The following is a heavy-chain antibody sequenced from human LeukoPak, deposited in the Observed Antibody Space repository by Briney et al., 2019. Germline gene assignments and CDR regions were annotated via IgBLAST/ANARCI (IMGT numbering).Heavy chain of an antibody. CDR1: GCIFTSSW. V-gene: IGHV5-51*01. Sequence: GESLKISCQTSGCIFTSSWIGWVRQLPGKGLEWMGIIYPGDSDTNYSPSFQGQVTMSVDKSISTAYLQWSSLKASDTAMYFCARHVDSPGTKMESWGQGTLVTVSS. J-gene: IGHJ5*02. CDR2: IYPGDSDT. CDR3: ARHVDSPGTKMES. D-gene: IGHD3-22*01.